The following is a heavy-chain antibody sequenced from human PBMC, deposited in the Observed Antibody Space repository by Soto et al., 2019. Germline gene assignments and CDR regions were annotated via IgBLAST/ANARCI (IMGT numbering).Heavy chain of an antibody. V-gene: IGHV3-21*01. D-gene: IGHD6-19*01. CDR1: GFTFSSYS. CDR2: ISSSSSYI. J-gene: IGHJ4*02. CDR3: ARVRGVAGTYPHKLDY. Sequence: GGSLRLSCAASGFTFSSYSMNWVRQAPGKGLEWVSSISSSSSYIYYADSVKGRFTISRDNAKNSLYLQMNSLRAEDTAVYYCARVRGVAGTYPHKLDYWGQGTLVTVSS.